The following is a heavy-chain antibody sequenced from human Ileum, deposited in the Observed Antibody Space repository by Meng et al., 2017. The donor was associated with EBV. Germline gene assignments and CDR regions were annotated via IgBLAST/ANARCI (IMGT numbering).Heavy chain of an antibody. CDR2: ISKNGSNK. J-gene: IGHJ4*02. CDR1: GFTFSSYA. V-gene: IGHV3-30-3*01. Sequence: QGQRVELGGGVARPARSLRRPCAASGFTFSSYAMHLVGQAPGKGREWVAVISKNGSNKYYADSVKGRFTISRDNSKNTLYLQMNSLRAEDTAVYYCARDQSDYFDYWGQGTLVTVSS. CDR3: ARDQSDYFDY.